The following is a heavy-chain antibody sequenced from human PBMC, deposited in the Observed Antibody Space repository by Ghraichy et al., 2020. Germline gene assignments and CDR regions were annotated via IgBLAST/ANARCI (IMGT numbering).Heavy chain of an antibody. Sequence: GESLNISCAASGFTFSSYAMSWVRQAPGKGLEWVSAISGSGGSTYYADSVKGRFTISRDNSKNTLYLQMNSLRAEDTAVYYCAGGSFRVGVFTQEYYFDYWGQGTLVTVSS. CDR3: AGGSFRVGVFTQEYYFDY. J-gene: IGHJ4*02. D-gene: IGHD1-26*01. CDR1: GFTFSSYA. CDR2: ISGSGGST. V-gene: IGHV3-23*01.